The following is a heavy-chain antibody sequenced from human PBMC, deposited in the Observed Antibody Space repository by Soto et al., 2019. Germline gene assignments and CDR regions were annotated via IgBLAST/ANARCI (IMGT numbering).Heavy chain of an antibody. Sequence: SETLSLTCAVSGAPITSNNWWAWLRRSPGKGLEWIGEINHSGSTNYNPSLKSRVTISVDTSKNQFSLKLSSVTAADTAVYYCARAPDYDILTGNNWFDPWGQGTLVTVSS. CDR2: INHSGST. V-gene: IGHV4-4*02. CDR1: GAPITSNNW. D-gene: IGHD3-9*01. J-gene: IGHJ5*02. CDR3: ARAPDYDILTGNNWFDP.